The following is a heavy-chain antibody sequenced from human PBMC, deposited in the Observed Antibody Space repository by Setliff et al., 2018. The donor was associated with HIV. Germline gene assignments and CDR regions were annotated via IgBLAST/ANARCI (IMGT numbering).Heavy chain of an antibody. V-gene: IGHV4-39*07. J-gene: IGHJ5*02. CDR1: GDSVSSRSYY. D-gene: IGHD6-19*01. Sequence: NPSETLSLTCSVSGDSVSSRSYYWGWIRQSPGKGLEWIGSIYFNGITHDNPSLKSRVTTSVDTSKNQFSLKLSSVTAADTAVYYCASVGSGWSHNWFDPWGQGTLVTVSS. CDR2: IYFNGIT. CDR3: ASVGSGWSHNWFDP.